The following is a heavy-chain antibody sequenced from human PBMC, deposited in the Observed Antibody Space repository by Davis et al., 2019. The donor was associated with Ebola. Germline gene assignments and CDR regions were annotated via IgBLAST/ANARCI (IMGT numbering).Heavy chain of an antibody. CDR2: ISYDGSNK. CDR1: CFSFRTYG. D-gene: IGHD6-19*01. Sequence: GESLKISCAASCFSFRTYGMHWVRQAPGKGLEWVAFISYDGSNKYYADSVKGRFTISRDNSKNTLYLQMNSLRAEDTAVYYCAKDRTIAVAGTPDYYYYGMDVWGKGTTVKVSS. V-gene: IGHV3-30*18. CDR3: AKDRTIAVAGTPDYYYYGMDV. J-gene: IGHJ6*04.